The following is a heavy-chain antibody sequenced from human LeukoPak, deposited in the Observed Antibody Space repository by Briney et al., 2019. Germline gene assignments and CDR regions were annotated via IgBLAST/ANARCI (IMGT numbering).Heavy chain of an antibody. V-gene: IGHV3-30*19. D-gene: IGHD3-22*01. CDR1: GFTFSSYG. Sequence: PGGSLRLSCAASGFTFSSYGMHWVRQAPGKGLEWVAVISYDGSNKYYADSVKGRFTISRDNSKNTLYLQMNSLRAEDTAVYYCARAPPYYYDSSGYYYVGAFDIWGQGTMVTVSS. CDR2: ISYDGSNK. CDR3: ARAPPYYYDSSGYYYVGAFDI. J-gene: IGHJ3*02.